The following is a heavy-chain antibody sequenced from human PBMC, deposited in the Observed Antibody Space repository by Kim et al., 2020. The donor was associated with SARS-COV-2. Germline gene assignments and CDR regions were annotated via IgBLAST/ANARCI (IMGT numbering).Heavy chain of an antibody. CDR2: ANSYAT. V-gene: IGHV3-73*01. CDR3: TRGAYY. J-gene: IGHJ4*02. D-gene: IGHD1-26*01. Sequence: ANSYATAYAASVKGRFTISRDDSKNTAYLQMNSLKTEDTAVYYCTRGAYYWGQGTLVTVSS.